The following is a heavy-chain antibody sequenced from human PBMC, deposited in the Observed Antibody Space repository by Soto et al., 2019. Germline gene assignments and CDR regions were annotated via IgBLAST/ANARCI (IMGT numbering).Heavy chain of an antibody. CDR1: GFTFSSYS. D-gene: IGHD2-2*01. V-gene: IGHV3-21*01. CDR2: ISSSSSYI. CDR3: ARGHCSSTSCYHGRWFDP. J-gene: IGHJ5*02. Sequence: GGSLRLSCAASGFTFSSYSMNWVRQAPGKGLEWVSSISSSSSYIYYADSVKGRFTISRDNAKNSLYLQMNSLRAEDTAVYYCARGHCSSTSCYHGRWFDPWGQGTLVTVSS.